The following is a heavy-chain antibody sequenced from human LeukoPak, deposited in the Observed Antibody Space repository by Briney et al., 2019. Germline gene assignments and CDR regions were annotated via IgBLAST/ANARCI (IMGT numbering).Heavy chain of an antibody. D-gene: IGHD4-17*01. CDR2: IWYDGSKS. V-gene: IGHV3-33*01. CDR1: GFIFSSYG. J-gene: IGHJ3*02. Sequence: GGSLRLSCAASGFIFSSYGMHWVRQAPGKGLEWVALIWYDGSKSHHADSVKGRFTISRDNSKNTLYLQMNSLRAEDTAVYFCATMTTVTLNDAFDIWGQGTMVTVSS. CDR3: ATMTTVTLNDAFDI.